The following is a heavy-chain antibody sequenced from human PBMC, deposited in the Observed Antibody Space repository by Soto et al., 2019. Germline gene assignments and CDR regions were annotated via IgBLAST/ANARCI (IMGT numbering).Heavy chain of an antibody. D-gene: IGHD2-15*01. Sequence: QVQLVQSGGEVKKPGASVKVSCQASGYTFSDYAISWVRQAPGQGLEWMGWISASTRNTDQAQTFQGRVIMTLDTATNTAYMELRSLRSDDTAVYYCVRCYCSVGSCYACWHFDLWGRGTLVTVSS. CDR2: ISASTRNT. CDR3: VRCYCSVGSCYACWHFDL. V-gene: IGHV1-18*01. J-gene: IGHJ2*01. CDR1: GYTFSDYA.